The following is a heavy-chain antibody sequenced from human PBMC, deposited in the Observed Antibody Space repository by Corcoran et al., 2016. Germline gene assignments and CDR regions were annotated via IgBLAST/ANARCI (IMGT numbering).Heavy chain of an antibody. CDR1: GYRFTTSW. V-gene: IGHV5-51*01. Sequence: EVQLVQSGAEVKKPGESLKISCQGSGYRFTTSWIAWVRQMPGEGLESMGVIYPGDSDTRYSPSFQGQVTISADKSISTAYLQWSSLKASDTAMYYCARQTRSGVDVWGQGTRVTVSS. J-gene: IGHJ6*02. CDR2: IYPGDSDT. CDR3: ARQTRSGVDV. D-gene: IGHD2-15*01.